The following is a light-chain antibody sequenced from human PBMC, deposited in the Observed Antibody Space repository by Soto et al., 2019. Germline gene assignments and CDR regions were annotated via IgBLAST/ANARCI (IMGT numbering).Light chain of an antibody. Sequence: SVLTQPPSVSAAPGQKVTISCSGSSSNIGSDFVSWYQQLPGTAPQLLIYENNKRPSGIPDRFSGSKSATSATLGITGLQTGDEDDYYCAAWDTSLSGGVFGGGTKLTFL. CDR1: SSNIGSDF. J-gene: IGLJ3*02. CDR2: ENN. CDR3: AAWDTSLSGGV. V-gene: IGLV1-51*02.